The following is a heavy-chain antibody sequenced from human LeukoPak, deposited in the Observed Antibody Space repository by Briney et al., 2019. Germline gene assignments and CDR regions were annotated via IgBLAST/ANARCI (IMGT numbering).Heavy chain of an antibody. CDR2: IIPIFGTA. D-gene: IGHD3-22*01. CDR1: GGTFSSYA. V-gene: IGHV1-69*06. CDR3: ARNYYESSGYFDY. J-gene: IGHJ4*02. Sequence: ASVKVSCKASGGTFSSYAISWVRQAPGQGLEWMGGIIPIFGTANYAQKFRGRVTITADKSTRTAYMELSSLRSEDMAVYYCARNYYESSGYFDYWGQGTLVTVSS.